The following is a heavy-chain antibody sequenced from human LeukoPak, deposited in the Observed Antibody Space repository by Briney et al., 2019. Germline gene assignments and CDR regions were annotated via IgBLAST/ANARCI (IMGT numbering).Heavy chain of an antibody. CDR3: ARDGLIYDSSGYSYFDY. D-gene: IGHD3-22*01. J-gene: IGHJ4*02. Sequence: GGSLRLSCAASGFTFSSYSMNWVRQAPGKGLEWVSYISSGSSSTIYYADSVKGRFTISRDNAKNSLYLQMNSLRDEDTAVYYCARDGLIYDSSGYSYFDYWGQGTLVTVSS. V-gene: IGHV3-48*02. CDR2: ISSGSSSTI. CDR1: GFTFSSYS.